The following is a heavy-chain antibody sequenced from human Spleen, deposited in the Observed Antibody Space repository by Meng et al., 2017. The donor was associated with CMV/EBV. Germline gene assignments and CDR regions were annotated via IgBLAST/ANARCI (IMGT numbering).Heavy chain of an antibody. Sequence: GGSLRLSCAASGFTVSSNSMSWVRQAPGKGLDWVAFIYSGGSAYYADSVKGRFTLSRDNSKNTLYLQMNSLTPEDTAVYYCARGAVYWGQGTLVTVSS. V-gene: IGHV3-66*02. CDR2: IYSGGSA. CDR3: ARGAVY. CDR1: GFTVSSNS. J-gene: IGHJ4*02.